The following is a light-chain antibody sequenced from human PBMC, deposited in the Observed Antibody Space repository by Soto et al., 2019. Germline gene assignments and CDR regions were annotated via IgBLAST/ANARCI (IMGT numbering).Light chain of an antibody. V-gene: IGLV2-14*01. CDR3: SSYTSSSTLDV. CDR1: SSDVGGYNY. CDR2: DVS. J-gene: IGLJ1*01. Sequence: QSALTQTASVSGSPGQSITISCTGTSSDVGGYNYVSWYQQHPGKAPKLMIYDVSNRPSGVSNRFSGSKSGNTASLTISGRQAEDEADYYCSSYTSSSTLDVFGTGTKLTVL.